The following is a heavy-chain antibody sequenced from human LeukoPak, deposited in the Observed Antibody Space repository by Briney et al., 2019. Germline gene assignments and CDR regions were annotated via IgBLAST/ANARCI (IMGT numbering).Heavy chain of an antibody. J-gene: IGHJ4*02. D-gene: IGHD3-10*01. Sequence: GGSLRLSCAVSGFTVSSNYMSWVRQAPGKGLEWVSVIYSGGSTYYADSVKGRFTISRDNSKNTLYLQMNSLRAEDTAVHYCARGTTMVRVLDYWGQGTLVTVSS. CDR1: GFTVSSNY. CDR3: ARGTTMVRVLDY. CDR2: IYSGGST. V-gene: IGHV3-53*01.